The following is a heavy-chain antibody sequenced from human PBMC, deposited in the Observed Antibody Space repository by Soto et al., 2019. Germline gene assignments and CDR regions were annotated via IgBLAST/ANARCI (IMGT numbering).Heavy chain of an antibody. D-gene: IGHD3-10*01. CDR1: GFTLINAW. V-gene: IGHV3-15*01. Sequence: EVQVVESGGGVVQPGGSLRLSCAASGFTLINAWMDWVRQAPGQGLEWVGRVKGTGDGGTIDYAAPVKGRFTISRDDSPNTLYLQMNSLKTEDTAVYYCSKYGSGNYNLGYCGHGTLVAVSS. J-gene: IGHJ4*01. CDR2: VKGTGDGGTI. CDR3: SKYGSGNYNLGY.